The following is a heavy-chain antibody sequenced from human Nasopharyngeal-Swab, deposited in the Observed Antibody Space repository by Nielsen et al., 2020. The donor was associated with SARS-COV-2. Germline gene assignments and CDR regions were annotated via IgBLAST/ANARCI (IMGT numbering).Heavy chain of an antibody. V-gene: IGHV3-21*01. J-gene: IGHJ4*02. D-gene: IGHD3-22*01. CDR2: ISSSSSYI. CDR1: GFTFSRYS. Sequence: GGSLRLSCAASGFTFSRYSMNWVRQAPGKGLEWVSSISSSSSYIYYADSVKGRFTISRDNAKNSLYLQMNSLRAEDTAVYYCARDGGTTVDYYDSSGYDYWGQGTLVTVSS. CDR3: ARDGGTTVDYYDSSGYDY.